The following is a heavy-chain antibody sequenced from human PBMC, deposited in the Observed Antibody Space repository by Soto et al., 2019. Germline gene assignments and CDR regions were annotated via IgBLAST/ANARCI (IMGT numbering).Heavy chain of an antibody. CDR3: VVAEASVASLGARCYFSYYMGV. V-gene: IGHV3-33*01. CDR2: IWYDGTNK. J-gene: IGHJ6*03. D-gene: IGHD3-16*02. Sequence: QVQLVESGGGVVQPGRSLRLSCAAYGFNFSTSGMHWVRQAPGKGLEWVAVIWYDGTNKYYVDSVKGRFTISRDNSKNTLSLQKTSLRAEDMAVYYCVVAEASVASLGARCYFSYYMGVRGKGTTVTVS. CDR1: GFNFSTSG.